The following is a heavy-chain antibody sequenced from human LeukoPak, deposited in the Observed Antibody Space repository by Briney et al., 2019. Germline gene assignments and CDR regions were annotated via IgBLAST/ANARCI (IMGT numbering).Heavy chain of an antibody. CDR1: GFTFDDYA. D-gene: IGHD2-21*02. V-gene: IGHV3-9*01. CDR2: ISWNSGSI. Sequence: GGSLRLSCAASGFTFDDYAMHWVRQAPGKGLEWVSGISWNSGSIGYADSVKGRFTISRDNAKNSLYLQMNSLRAEDTALYYCAKGRGDSYYFDYWGQGTLVTVSS. CDR3: AKGRGDSYYFDY. J-gene: IGHJ4*02.